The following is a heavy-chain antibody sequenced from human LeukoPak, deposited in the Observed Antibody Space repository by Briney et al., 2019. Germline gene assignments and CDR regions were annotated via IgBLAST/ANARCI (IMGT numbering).Heavy chain of an antibody. V-gene: IGHV3-30*02. D-gene: IGHD5-18*01. CDR3: AKDPRDHSYGWSWRYFDY. CDR2: IRYDGSNK. Sequence: GGSLRLSCAASGFTFSSYVMHWVRQAPGKGLEWVAFIRYDGSNKYYSDSVKGRFTISRDDSKNTLYLQMNSLRPEDTAVYYCAKDPRDHSYGWSWRYFDYWGQGTLVTVSS. CDR1: GFTFSSYV. J-gene: IGHJ4*02.